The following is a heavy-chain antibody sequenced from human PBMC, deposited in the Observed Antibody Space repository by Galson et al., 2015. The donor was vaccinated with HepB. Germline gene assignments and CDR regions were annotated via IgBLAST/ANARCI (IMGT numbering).Heavy chain of an antibody. Sequence: SLRLSCAASGLTFSTYAKSWVRQAPGKGLEWLSTISGSGGSIYYADSVKGRFAISRYNSKSTLSLQMNGLRAEDTAVYFCAKFFSGTYYLDAFDIWGHGTLVTVSS. CDR3: AKFFSGTYYLDAFDI. J-gene: IGHJ3*02. D-gene: IGHD1-26*01. CDR1: GLTFSTYA. V-gene: IGHV3-23*01. CDR2: ISGSGGSI.